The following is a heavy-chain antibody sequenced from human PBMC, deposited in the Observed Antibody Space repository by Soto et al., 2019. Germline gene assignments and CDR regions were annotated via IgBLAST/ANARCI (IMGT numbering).Heavy chain of an antibody. Sequence: SETLSLTCTVSVGSISSSSYYWGWIRQPPGKGLEWIGSIYYSGSTYYNPSLKSRVTISVDTSKNQFSLKLSSVTAADTAVYYCATAWGYDSSGYYGFDYWGHGTLVTVSS. J-gene: IGHJ4*01. V-gene: IGHV4-39*01. CDR2: IYYSGST. CDR1: VGSISSSSYY. D-gene: IGHD3-22*01. CDR3: ATAWGYDSSGYYGFDY.